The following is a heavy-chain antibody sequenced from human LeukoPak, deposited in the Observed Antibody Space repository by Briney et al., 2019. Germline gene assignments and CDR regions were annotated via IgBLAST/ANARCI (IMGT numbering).Heavy chain of an antibody. CDR2: IGDNGGDT. CDR1: GFTFKSYA. CDR3: GRDWKLDY. Sequence: GGSLRLSCAASGFTFKSYAMSWVRQAPGKGLEWVSAIGDNGGDTKYADSVKGRFTISRDNSRNTLYLQLNGLRVEDTAIYYCGRDWKLDYWGQGTLVTVSS. V-gene: IGHV3-23*01. J-gene: IGHJ4*02. D-gene: IGHD1-1*01.